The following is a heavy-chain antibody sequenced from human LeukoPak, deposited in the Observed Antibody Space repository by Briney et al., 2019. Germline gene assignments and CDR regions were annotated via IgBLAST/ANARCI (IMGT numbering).Heavy chain of an antibody. CDR3: ARFSRVAYETPYDY. D-gene: IGHD2-21*01. J-gene: IGHJ4*02. V-gene: IGHV4-30-2*01. CDR2: IYHSGST. CDR1: GGSISSGGYS. Sequence: SETLSLTCAVSGGSISSGGYSWSWIRQPPGKGLEWIGYIYHSGSTYYNPSLKSRVTISVDTSKNQFSLKLSSVTAADTAVYYCARFSRVAYETPYDYWGQGTLVTVSS.